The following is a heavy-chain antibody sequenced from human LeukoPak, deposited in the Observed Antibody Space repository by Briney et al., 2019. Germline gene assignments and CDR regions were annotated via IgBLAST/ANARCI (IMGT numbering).Heavy chain of an antibody. CDR2: INPNSGGT. J-gene: IGHJ4*02. D-gene: IGHD5-18*01. CDR3: ARVHRGYSYGRLDY. Sequence: ASVNVSCKASGYTFTGYHMHWVRQAPGQGLEWMGWINPNSGGTNYAQKFQGRVTMTRDTSITTAYMELSRLRSDDTAVYYCARVHRGYSYGRLDYWGQGTLVTVSS. V-gene: IGHV1-2*02. CDR1: GYTFTGYH.